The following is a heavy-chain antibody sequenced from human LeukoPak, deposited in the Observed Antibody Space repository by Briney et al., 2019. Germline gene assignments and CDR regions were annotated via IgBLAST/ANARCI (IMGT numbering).Heavy chain of an antibody. D-gene: IGHD4-11*01. Sequence: PGESLRLSCAASGFTFSSYWMSWVRQAPGKGLEWVANIKQDGSEKYYVDSVKGRFTISRDNAKNSLYLQMNSLRAEDTAVYYCARDPYRMLATVTTGVAFDIWGQGTMVTVSS. J-gene: IGHJ3*02. V-gene: IGHV3-7*01. CDR3: ARDPYRMLATVTTGVAFDI. CDR1: GFTFSSYW. CDR2: IKQDGSEK.